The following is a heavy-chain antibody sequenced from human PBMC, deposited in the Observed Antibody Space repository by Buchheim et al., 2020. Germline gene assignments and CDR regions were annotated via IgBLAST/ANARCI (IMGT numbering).Heavy chain of an antibody. Sequence: QRQLQESGPGLVKPSETLSLTCTVSGGSISNSDSYYWGWIRQPPGKGLEWIGSIYYGGSSYYNPSLKSRVTISVDTSKNHFSLKLSSVTAADTAVYFCARQITMVRGLTAQDYHYMDVWGKGTT. V-gene: IGHV4-39*01. CDR2: IYYGGSS. J-gene: IGHJ6*03. CDR1: GGSISNSDSYY. D-gene: IGHD3-10*01. CDR3: ARQITMVRGLTAQDYHYMDV.